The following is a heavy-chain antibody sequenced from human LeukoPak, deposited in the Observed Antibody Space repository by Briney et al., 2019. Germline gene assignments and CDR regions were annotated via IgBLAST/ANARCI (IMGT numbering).Heavy chain of an antibody. CDR3: TAGFCSDGSCHWDDAYDV. J-gene: IGHJ3*01. CDR2: SKSKGSGGTI. CDR1: GFTFTNAW. Sequence: GGSLRLSCAVSGFTFTNAWMTWVRQAPGKGLEWVGRSKSKGSGGTIEYAAFVKGRFTISRDDSKNTVDLQMNSLVTEDTAVYYCTAGFCSDGSCHWDDAYDVWGQGALVTVSS. D-gene: IGHD2-15*01. V-gene: IGHV3-15*01.